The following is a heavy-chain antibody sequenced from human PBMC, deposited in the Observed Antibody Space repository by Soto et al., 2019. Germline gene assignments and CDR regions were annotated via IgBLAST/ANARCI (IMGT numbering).Heavy chain of an antibody. CDR2: VYYNENT. CDR3: ARRERYYGSPGWFDP. J-gene: IGHJ5*02. CDR1: GGSISSFTYY. D-gene: IGHD3-10*01. V-gene: IGHV4-39*01. Sequence: KASETLSLTRSVSGGSISSFTYYWGWIRQPPGKGLEWIGTVYYNENTYYNPSLKSRVTITVDTAKNQFSLNLRSVTAADTAMYFCARRERYYGSPGWFDPWGPGTLVTVYS.